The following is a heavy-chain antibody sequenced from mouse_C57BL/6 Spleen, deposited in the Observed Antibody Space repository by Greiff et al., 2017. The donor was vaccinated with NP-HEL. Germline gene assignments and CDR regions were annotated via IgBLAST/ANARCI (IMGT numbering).Heavy chain of an antibody. D-gene: IGHD1-1*01. J-gene: IGHJ4*01. CDR2: IYPGDGDT. V-gene: IGHV1-82*01. CDR1: GYAFSSSW. CDR3: ARSSYYYGSSYDAMDY. Sequence: VQRVESGPELVKPGASVKISCKASGYAFSSSWMNWVKQRPGKGLEWIGRIYPGDGDTNYNGKFKGKATLTADKSSSTAYMQLSSLTSEDSAVYFCARSSYYYGSSYDAMDYWGQGTSVTVSS.